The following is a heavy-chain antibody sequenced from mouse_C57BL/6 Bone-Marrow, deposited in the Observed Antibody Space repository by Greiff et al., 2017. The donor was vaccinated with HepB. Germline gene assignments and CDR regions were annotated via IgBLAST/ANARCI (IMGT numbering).Heavy chain of an antibody. D-gene: IGHD1-1*01. J-gene: IGHJ4*01. CDR1: GFNIKNTY. Sequence: DVQLQESVAELVRPGASVKLSCTASGFNIKNTYMHWVKQRPEQGLEWIGRIDPANGNTKYAPKFQGKATITADTSSNTAYLQLSSLTSEDTAIYYCARSVTTVVAHYYAMDYWGQGTSVTVSS. V-gene: IGHV14-3*01. CDR3: ARSVTTVVAHYYAMDY. CDR2: IDPANGNT.